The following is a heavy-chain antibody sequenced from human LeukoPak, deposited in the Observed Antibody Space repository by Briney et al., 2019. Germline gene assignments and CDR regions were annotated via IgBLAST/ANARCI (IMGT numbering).Heavy chain of an antibody. CDR3: AKDGIIAARLTTYYYYYMDV. CDR1: GFTFSNYW. D-gene: IGHD6-6*01. V-gene: IGHV3-74*01. Sequence: GGSLRLSCAASGFTFSNYWMHWVRQAPGKGLVWVSRINTDGSRITYADSVKGRFTISRDNSKNTLYLQMNSLRAEDTAVYYCAKDGIIAARLTTYYYYYMDVWGKGTTVTVSS. J-gene: IGHJ6*03. CDR2: INTDGSRI.